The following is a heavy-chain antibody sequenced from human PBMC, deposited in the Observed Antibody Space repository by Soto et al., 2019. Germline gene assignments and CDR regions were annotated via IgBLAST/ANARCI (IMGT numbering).Heavy chain of an antibody. V-gene: IGHV3-53*01. CDR3: ARDSGMIRGSYGVDV. CDR2: IYRSGAT. J-gene: IGHJ6*02. CDR1: VFTCTSNY. D-gene: IGHD3-10*01. Sequence: GSLRLYCAASVFTCTSNYMTWVRQAPGKGLEWVSVIYRSGATYYPDSVRGRFTASRDYSHNTLYLQMDSLRVEDTAVYYCARDSGMIRGSYGVDVWGQGTTVTVSS.